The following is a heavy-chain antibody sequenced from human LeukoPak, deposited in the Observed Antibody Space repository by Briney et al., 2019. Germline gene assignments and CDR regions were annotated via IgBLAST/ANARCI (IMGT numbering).Heavy chain of an antibody. D-gene: IGHD3-16*01. CDR1: GFTFSSYA. CDR3: AKTSEVLLGIDY. V-gene: IGHV3-23*01. J-gene: IGHJ4*02. CDR2: ISGSGGST. Sequence: PGGSLRLSCAASGFTFSSYAMSWVRQAPGKVLEWVSAISGSGGSTYYADSVKGRFTISRDNSKNTLYLQMNSLRAEDTAVYYCAKTSEVLLGIDYWGQGTLVTVSS.